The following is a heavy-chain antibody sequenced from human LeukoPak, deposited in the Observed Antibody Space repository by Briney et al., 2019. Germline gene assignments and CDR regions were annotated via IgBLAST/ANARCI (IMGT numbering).Heavy chain of an antibody. J-gene: IGHJ4*02. CDR2: ISGSGGST. Sequence: GGSLRLSCAASGFTFSSYAMSWVRQAPGKGLEWVSAISGSGGSTYYADSVKGRFTISRDNSKNTLYLQMNSLRAEDTAVYYCAKDGSHSSGWLGYFDYWGQGTLVTVSS. CDR1: GFTFSSYA. CDR3: AKDGSHSSGWLGYFDY. D-gene: IGHD6-19*01. V-gene: IGHV3-23*01.